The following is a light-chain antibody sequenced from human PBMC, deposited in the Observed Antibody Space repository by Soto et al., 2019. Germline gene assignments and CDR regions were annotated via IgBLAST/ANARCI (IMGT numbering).Light chain of an antibody. CDR2: EGS. CDR3: CSYAGSSTFL. J-gene: IGLJ1*01. Sequence: QSALTQPASVSGSPGQSITISCTGTSSDVGSDNLVSWYQQHPGKAPKLMIYEGSKRPSGVSNRFSGSKSGNTASLTISGLQAEDEADYYCCSYAGSSTFLFGTGTKLTVL. CDR1: SSDVGSDNL. V-gene: IGLV2-23*03.